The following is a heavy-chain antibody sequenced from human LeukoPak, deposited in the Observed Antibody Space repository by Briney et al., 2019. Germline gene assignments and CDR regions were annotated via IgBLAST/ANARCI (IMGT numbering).Heavy chain of an antibody. CDR2: INGDGSTI. V-gene: IGHV3-74*01. CDR3: ARDRGPAVMDY. Sequence: GGSLRLSCAASGFTFSSNCMHWVRQAPGKGLVWVSRINGDGSTINYADSVKGRFTISRDNAKNTLYLQMNSLRAEDTAVYYCARDRGPAVMDYWGQGTLVTVSS. D-gene: IGHD2-2*03. CDR1: GFTFSSNC. J-gene: IGHJ4*02.